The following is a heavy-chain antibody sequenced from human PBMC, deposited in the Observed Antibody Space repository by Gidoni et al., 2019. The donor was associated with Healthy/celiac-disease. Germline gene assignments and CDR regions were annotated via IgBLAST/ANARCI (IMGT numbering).Heavy chain of an antibody. Sequence: QVQLVQSGAEVKKPGASVQVSCKASGSTFPGYYMHWVRQAPGQGLAGMGRINPNSGGTNDAQKVQGRVTMTRDTSISTAYMELSRLRSDDTAVYYCARDPNWNYEAYFDYWGQGTLVTVSS. CDR2: INPNSGGT. J-gene: IGHJ4*02. V-gene: IGHV1-2*06. D-gene: IGHD1-7*01. CDR1: GSTFPGYY. CDR3: ARDPNWNYEAYFDY.